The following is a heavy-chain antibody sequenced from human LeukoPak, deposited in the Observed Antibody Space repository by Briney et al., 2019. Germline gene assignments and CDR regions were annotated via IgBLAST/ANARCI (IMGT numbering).Heavy chain of an antibody. CDR3: AKDWGAATGMYFDL. J-gene: IGHJ2*01. Sequence: PGGSLRLSCAASGFTFDDYAMHWVRQPPGKGLEWVSGISWNSGRIGYADSVKGRFTISRDNAKNFLYLQMNSLRAEDTALYYCAKDWGAATGMYFDLWGRGTLVTVSS. CDR1: GFTFDDYA. V-gene: IGHV3-9*01. D-gene: IGHD3-16*01. CDR2: ISWNSGRI.